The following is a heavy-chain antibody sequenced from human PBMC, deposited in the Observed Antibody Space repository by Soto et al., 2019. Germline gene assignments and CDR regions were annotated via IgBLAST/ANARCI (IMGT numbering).Heavy chain of an antibody. V-gene: IGHV3-30*03. CDR2: ISYDGSNK. Sequence: GGSLRLSCAASGFTFSSYGMHWVRQAPGKGLEWVAVISYDGSNKYYADSVKGRFTISRDNSKNTLYLQMNSLRAEDTAVYYCARDLVARDCGLLSFYGMDVWGQGTTVTVSS. D-gene: IGHD2-21*01. CDR1: GFTFSSYG. J-gene: IGHJ6*02. CDR3: ARDLVARDCGLLSFYGMDV.